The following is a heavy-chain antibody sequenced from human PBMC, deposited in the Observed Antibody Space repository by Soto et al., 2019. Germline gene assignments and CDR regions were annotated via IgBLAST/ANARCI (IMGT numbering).Heavy chain of an antibody. Sequence: AASVKVSCKASGYTFTRYTMNWVRQAPGQRLEWMGWINPDNGNTKSSQKFQDRVIITRDTSASTAYMDLSSLRSEDTAVYYCARGIATGQLDPWGQVPLVTVSS. CDR1: GYTFTRYT. D-gene: IGHD2-15*01. CDR3: ARGIATGQLDP. CDR2: INPDNGNT. V-gene: IGHV1-3*01. J-gene: IGHJ5*02.